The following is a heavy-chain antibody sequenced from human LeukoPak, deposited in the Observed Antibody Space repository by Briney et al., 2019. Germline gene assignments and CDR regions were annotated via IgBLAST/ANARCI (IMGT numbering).Heavy chain of an antibody. J-gene: IGHJ4*02. V-gene: IGHV4-4*02. CDR2: IYHSGSP. D-gene: IGHD3-22*01. Sequence: SETLSLTCAVSGGSISSNNWWGWVRQPPGKGLEWIGEIYHSGSPNYNPSLKSRVTISVDKSRNHFSLNLSSVTAADTAVYYCARGPDSSGTYYFDYWGQGTLVTVSS. CDR3: ARGPDSSGTYYFDY. CDR1: GGSISSNNW.